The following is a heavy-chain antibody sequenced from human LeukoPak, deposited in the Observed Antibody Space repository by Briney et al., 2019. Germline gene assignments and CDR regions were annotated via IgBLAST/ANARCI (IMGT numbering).Heavy chain of an antibody. D-gene: IGHD5-24*01. V-gene: IGHV4-39*01. CDR1: GGSINSHSYY. CDR2: VYYDGTS. Sequence: SETLSLTCAVSGGSINSHSYYWGWIRQPPGKGLEWIGSVYYDGTSYSNPSLTSRAAVFVDTSRDEFSLDLSFVTAADTAVYYCVRHISTNTGYFDSCGQGTLVSVSS. CDR3: VRHISTNTGYFDS. J-gene: IGHJ4*02.